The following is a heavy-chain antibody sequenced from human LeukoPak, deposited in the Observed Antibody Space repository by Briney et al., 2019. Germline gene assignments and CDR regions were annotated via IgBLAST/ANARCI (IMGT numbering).Heavy chain of an antibody. D-gene: IGHD3/OR15-3a*01. V-gene: IGHV3-30*18. CDR3: AKDWTDEENAYYFDY. J-gene: IGHJ4*02. Sequence: GRSLRLSCAASGFTFSSYGMHWVRQAPGKGLEWVAVISYDGSNKYYADSVKGRFTISRDNSKNTLYLQMNSLRAEGTAVYYCAKDWTDEENAYYFDYWGQGTLVTVSS. CDR2: ISYDGSNK. CDR1: GFTFSSYG.